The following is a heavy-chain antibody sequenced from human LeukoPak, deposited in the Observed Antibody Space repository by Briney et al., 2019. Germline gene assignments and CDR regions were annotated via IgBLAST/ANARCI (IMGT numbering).Heavy chain of an antibody. J-gene: IGHJ3*02. Sequence: GASVKVSCKGFGYTFSSYGISWVRQAPGQGLEWMGWINPNSGGTNYAQKFQGRVTMTRDTSISTAYMELSRLRSDDTAVYYCAREKKFRRYYYDSSNAFDIWGQGTMVTVSS. CDR3: AREKKFRRYYYDSSNAFDI. CDR2: INPNSGGT. CDR1: GYTFSSYG. D-gene: IGHD3-22*01. V-gene: IGHV1-2*02.